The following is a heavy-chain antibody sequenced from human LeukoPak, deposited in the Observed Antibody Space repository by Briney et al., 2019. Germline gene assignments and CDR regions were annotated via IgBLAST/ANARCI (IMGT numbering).Heavy chain of an antibody. Sequence: ASVKVSCEASGYTFTSYDINWVRQAAGQGLEWMGWMNPNSGNTGYAQKFQGRVTMTTNTPISTAYMELSSLRSEDTAVYYCARSLPYSAYAHEDYWGQGTLVTVSS. D-gene: IGHD5-12*01. CDR1: GYTFTSYD. J-gene: IGHJ4*02. CDR2: MNPNSGNT. V-gene: IGHV1-8*01. CDR3: ARSLPYSAYAHEDY.